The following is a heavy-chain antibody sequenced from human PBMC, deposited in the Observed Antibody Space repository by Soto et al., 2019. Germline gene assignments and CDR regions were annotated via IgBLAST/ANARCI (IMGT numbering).Heavy chain of an antibody. CDR3: ARGYCSGGSCYSFDY. CDR1: GGSISSGDYY. D-gene: IGHD2-15*01. Sequence: QVQLQESGPGLVKPSQTLSLTCTVSGGSISSGDYYWSWIRQPPGKGLEWIGYIYYSGSTYYNPSLKSRVTISVDTSKNQFSLKLSSVTAADTTVYYCARGYCSGGSCYSFDYWGQGTLVTVSS. V-gene: IGHV4-30-4*01. CDR2: IYYSGST. J-gene: IGHJ4*02.